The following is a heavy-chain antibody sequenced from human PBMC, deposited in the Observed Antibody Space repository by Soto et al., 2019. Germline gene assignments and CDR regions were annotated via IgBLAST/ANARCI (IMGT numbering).Heavy chain of an antibody. CDR3: ARESEDLTSNFDY. Sequence: LRLSCAASGFTFTRYSMNWVRQAPGKGLERVSSISSTTNYIYYGDSMKGRFTISRDNAKNSLYLEMNSLRAEDTAVYYCARESEDLTSNFDYWGQGTLVTVSS. V-gene: IGHV3-21*06. J-gene: IGHJ4*02. CDR1: GFTFTRYS. CDR2: ISSTTNYI.